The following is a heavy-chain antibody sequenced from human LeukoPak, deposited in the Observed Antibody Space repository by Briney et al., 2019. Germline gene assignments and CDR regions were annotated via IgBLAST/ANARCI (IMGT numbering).Heavy chain of an antibody. CDR2: INPNSGGT. CDR3: ARGSSTAPYGMDV. Sequence: ASVKVSCKASGYTFTGYYMHWVRQAPGRGLEWMGWINPNSGGTNYAQKFQGRVTLARDTSISTAYMELSRLRFDDPAVYYCARGSSTAPYGMDVWGQGTTVTVSS. D-gene: IGHD6-6*01. J-gene: IGHJ6*02. CDR1: GYTFTGYY. V-gene: IGHV1-2*02.